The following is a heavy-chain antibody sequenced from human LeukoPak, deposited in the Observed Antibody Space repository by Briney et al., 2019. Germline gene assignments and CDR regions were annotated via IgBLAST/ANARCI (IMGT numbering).Heavy chain of an antibody. D-gene: IGHD2-2*01. CDR1: GGTFSSYA. CDR2: IIPIFGTA. Sequence: ASVKVSCKASGGTFSSYAISWVRQAPGQGLEWMGGIIPIFGTANYAQKFQGRVTITADESTSTAYMELSSLRSEDTAVYYCASCSSTCCYGSSDYGMDVWGQGTTVTVSS. V-gene: IGHV1-69*13. J-gene: IGHJ6*02. CDR3: ASCSSTCCYGSSDYGMDV.